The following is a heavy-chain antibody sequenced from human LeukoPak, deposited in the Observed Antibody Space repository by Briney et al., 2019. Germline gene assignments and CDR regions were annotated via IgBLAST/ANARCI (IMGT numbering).Heavy chain of an antibody. CDR1: GFTFSTSW. Sequence: PGGSLRLSCAASGFTFSTSWMSWVRQAPGKGLEWVANIKQDGSEKYYVDSVKGRLTISRDNAKNSLYLQMNSLRAEDTAVYYCARVKISAFDIWGQGTMVTVSS. CDR3: ARVKISAFDI. CDR2: IKQDGSEK. V-gene: IGHV3-7*01. J-gene: IGHJ3*02.